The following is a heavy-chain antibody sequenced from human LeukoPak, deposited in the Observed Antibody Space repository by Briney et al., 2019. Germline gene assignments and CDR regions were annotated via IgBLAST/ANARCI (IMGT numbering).Heavy chain of an antibody. CDR1: GFTFSSYT. Sequence: GGSLRLSCAASGFTFSSYTMSWVRQAPGKGLEWVSTITTSDGNTYYADSVKGRFTVSRDNSKNTLFPQMNSLRAEDTAVYYCAKDGGLWVSAHWGDSWGRGTLVTVSS. CDR2: ITTSDGNT. D-gene: IGHD7-27*01. J-gene: IGHJ4*02. V-gene: IGHV3-23*01. CDR3: AKDGGLWVSAHWGDS.